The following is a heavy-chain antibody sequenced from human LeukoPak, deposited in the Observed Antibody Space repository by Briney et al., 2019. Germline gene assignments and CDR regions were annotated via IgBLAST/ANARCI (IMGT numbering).Heavy chain of an antibody. CDR2: IDYSGRT. CDR3: ARETEDVCSGSYLAFGVPHRHYYYYMDV. J-gene: IGHJ6*03. Sequence: SETLSLTCSVSGDSISSNNYYWGWIRQPPGKGLEWIGSIDYSGRTFYNPSLKSRATISAATSQNQFSLKLKSVIAADNAVYYLARETEDVCSGSYLAFGVPHRHYYYYMDVWGKGTTVTISS. V-gene: IGHV4-39*07. D-gene: IGHD3-10*02. CDR1: GDSISSNNYY.